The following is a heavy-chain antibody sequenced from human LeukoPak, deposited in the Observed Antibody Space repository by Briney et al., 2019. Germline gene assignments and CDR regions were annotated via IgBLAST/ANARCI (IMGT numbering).Heavy chain of an antibody. CDR3: ARHRVASAYSSFDY. CDR2: LFNSGVT. J-gene: IGHJ4*02. CDR1: GASISSTGYY. D-gene: IGHD2-15*01. V-gene: IGHV4-39*01. Sequence: SETLSLTCTVSGASISSTGYYWGWIRQSPGKRLEWIGSLFNSGVTYYSPSLKSQVSTSVDTSNNHFSLRLTSLTAADTAIYYCARHRVASAYSSFDYWGQGTLVAVSS.